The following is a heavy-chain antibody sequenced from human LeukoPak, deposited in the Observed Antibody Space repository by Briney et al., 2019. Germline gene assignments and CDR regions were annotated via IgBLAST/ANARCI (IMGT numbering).Heavy chain of an antibody. CDR3: GRGSTYLNYFHF. V-gene: IGHV3-49*04. CDR2: VRTNSYGGTT. Sequence: GRSLTLSCAASGFTFGDHTLNWVRQAPGKGLEWVGFVRTNSYGGTTDYAASVKGRFTISRDESKSIAYLHMNSLKTDDTAVYYCGRGSTYLNYFHFWGLGTLVTVSS. CDR1: GFTFGDHT. D-gene: IGHD1-26*01. J-gene: IGHJ4*02.